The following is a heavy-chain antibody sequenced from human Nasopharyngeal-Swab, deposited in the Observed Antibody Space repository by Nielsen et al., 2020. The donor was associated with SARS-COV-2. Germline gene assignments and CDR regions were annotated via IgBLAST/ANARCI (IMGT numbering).Heavy chain of an antibody. J-gene: IGHJ6*02. CDR3: ARPMRPMGHYYFGMDV. Sequence: GSSLPISCKGSGYSFTTYWIGWVRQMPGKGLEWMGIIYPGDSNTRYSPSFQGQVTISVDKYSSTAYLPWSSLKASDTAIYYCARPMRPMGHYYFGMDVWGQGTTVTVSS. V-gene: IGHV5-51*01. CDR2: IYPGDSNT. CDR1: GYSFTTYW. D-gene: IGHD1-26*01.